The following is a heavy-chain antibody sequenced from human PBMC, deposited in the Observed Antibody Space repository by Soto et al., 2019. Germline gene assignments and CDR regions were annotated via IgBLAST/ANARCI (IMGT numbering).Heavy chain of an antibody. V-gene: IGHV1-8*02. D-gene: IGHD3-16*01. Sequence: ASVKFACKASGYTFTSYGISWMRQATGQGLEWMGWMNPGSGDTGYAQKFQGRVTMTRDISTATAYMELSSLRSDDTATYYCARMATFGSLNWFDPWGQGTLVTVSS. CDR3: ARMATFGSLNWFDP. CDR1: GYTFTSYG. J-gene: IGHJ5*02. CDR2: MNPGSGDT.